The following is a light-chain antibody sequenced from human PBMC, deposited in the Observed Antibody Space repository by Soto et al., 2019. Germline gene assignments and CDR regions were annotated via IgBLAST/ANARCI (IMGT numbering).Light chain of an antibody. CDR1: QSISSW. J-gene: IGKJ1*01. Sequence: DIQMTQSPSTLSASVGDRVTITCRASQSISSWLAWYQQKPGTAPNLLIYKASTLQSGVPSRFSGSGSGTEFNLTISSLQPEDSEIFYCQHYNVNWPFGQGTKVEIK. V-gene: IGKV1-5*03. CDR2: KAS. CDR3: QHYNVNWP.